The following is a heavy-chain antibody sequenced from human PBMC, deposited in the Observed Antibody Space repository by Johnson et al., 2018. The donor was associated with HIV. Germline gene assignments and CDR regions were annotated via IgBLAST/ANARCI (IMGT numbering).Heavy chain of an antibody. Sequence: QVQLVESGGGVVQPGRSLRLSCAASGFTFSSYAMHWVRQAPGKGLEWVAVISYDGSNKYYADSVKGRFTISRDNSKNTLYLQMNSLRAEDTAVYYGAKGGPVLQFLEWLPGRAFDSWGQGTMVTVSS. J-gene: IGHJ3*02. CDR3: AKGGPVLQFLEWLPGRAFDS. D-gene: IGHD3-3*01. CDR2: ISYDGSNK. V-gene: IGHV3-30*04. CDR1: GFTFSSYA.